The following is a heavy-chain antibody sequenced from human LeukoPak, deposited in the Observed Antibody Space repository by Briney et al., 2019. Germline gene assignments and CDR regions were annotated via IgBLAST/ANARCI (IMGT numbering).Heavy chain of an antibody. CDR2: IYSGGST. J-gene: IGHJ4*02. V-gene: IGHV3-66*04. D-gene: IGHD4-17*01. CDR3: VRQAVYGDSGIAY. CDR1: GFTVSSSY. Sequence: GGSLRLSCAASGFTVSSSYMSWVRQAPGKGLEWVSVIYSGGSTFYADSVKGRFTISRDNSKDTLYLQVNSLRAEDTAVFHCVRQAVYGDSGIAYWGRGILVTVSS.